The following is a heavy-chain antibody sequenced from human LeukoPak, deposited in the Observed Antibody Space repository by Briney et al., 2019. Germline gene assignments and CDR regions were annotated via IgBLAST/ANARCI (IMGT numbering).Heavy chain of an antibody. Sequence: GGSLRLSYAASGFTFSDYYMSWIRQTPGKGLEWVSYISDSSGYKNYADSLKGRFTISRDNAKNSAYLQMNSLSAEDTAVYYCARQGLYDSSDFWTFQHWGQGTLVTVSS. CDR1: GFTFSDYY. CDR3: ARQGLYDSSDFWTFQH. CDR2: ISDSSGYK. D-gene: IGHD3/OR15-3a*01. V-gene: IGHV3-11*06. J-gene: IGHJ1*01.